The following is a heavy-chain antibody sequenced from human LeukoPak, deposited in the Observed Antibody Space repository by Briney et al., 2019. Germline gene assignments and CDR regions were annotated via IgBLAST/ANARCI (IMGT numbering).Heavy chain of an antibody. Sequence: GESLKISCKGSGYSFTSYWIGWVRQMPGKGLEWMGIIFPGDSDTRYSPSFQGQVTIPADKSISTAYLQWSSLKASDTAMYYCASSAPGIAAGCFDPGGQGTVVSVS. V-gene: IGHV5-51*01. CDR3: ASSAPGIAAGCFDP. D-gene: IGHD6-25*01. CDR2: IFPGDSDT. CDR1: GYSFTSYW. J-gene: IGHJ5*02.